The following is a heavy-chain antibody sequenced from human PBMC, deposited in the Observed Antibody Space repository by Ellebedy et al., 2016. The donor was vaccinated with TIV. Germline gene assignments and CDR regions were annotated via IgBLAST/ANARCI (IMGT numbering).Heavy chain of an antibody. CDR2: IYYSGST. CDR3: AKYYCPNGVCYHFDY. V-gene: IGHV4-39*07. Sequence: GSLRLSCTVSGGSISSGSYYWGWIRQPPGKGLEWIGSIYYSGSTYYNPSLKSRVTISVDTSKNQFSLRLSSVTAADTAVYFCAKYYCPNGVCYHFDYWGRGTLVTVSS. CDR1: GGSISSGSYY. D-gene: IGHD2-8*01. J-gene: IGHJ4*02.